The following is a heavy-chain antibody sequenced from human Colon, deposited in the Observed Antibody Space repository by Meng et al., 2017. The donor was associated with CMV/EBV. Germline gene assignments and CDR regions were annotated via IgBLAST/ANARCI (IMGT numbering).Heavy chain of an antibody. V-gene: IGHV1-46*01. CDR1: GYTFTTYF. Sequence: KTSGYTFTTYFMHWVRQAPGQGLEWVGVIIPSDGTTTYAQKFQGRVAMTRDTSTKTLYLALSGLRSDDTAVYYCARGGSGRFPDYDYWGQGSLVTVSS. J-gene: IGHJ4*02. CDR3: ARGGSGRFPDYDY. D-gene: IGHD1-26*01. CDR2: IIPSDGTT.